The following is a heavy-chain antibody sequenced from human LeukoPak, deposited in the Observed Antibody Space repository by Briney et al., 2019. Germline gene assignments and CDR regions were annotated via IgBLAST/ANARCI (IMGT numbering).Heavy chain of an antibody. Sequence: SETLSLTCTVSGGSISSYYWSWIRQPAGKGLEWIGRIYTSGGTNYNPSLKSRVTMSVDTSKNQFSLKLSSVTAADTAVYYCASSGMVRGVIRSGYYYYGMDVWGQGTTVTVSS. CDR3: ASSGMVRGVIRSGYYYYGMDV. J-gene: IGHJ6*02. CDR2: IYTSGGT. V-gene: IGHV4-4*07. CDR1: GGSISSYY. D-gene: IGHD3-10*01.